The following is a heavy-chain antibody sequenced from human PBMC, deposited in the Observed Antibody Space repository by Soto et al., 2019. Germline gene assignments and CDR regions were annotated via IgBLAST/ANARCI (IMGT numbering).Heavy chain of an antibody. J-gene: IGHJ6*04. CDR3: ARALGGYSSSAQVLDV. CDR1: GYTFTGYY. V-gene: IGHV1-2*04. CDR2: INPNSGGT. Sequence: GASVKVSCKASGYTFTGYYMHWVRQAPGQGLEWMGWINPNSGGTNYAQKFQGWVTMTRDTSISTAYMELSRLRSDDTAVYYCARALGGYSSSAQVLDVWGKGTTVTVAS. D-gene: IGHD6-6*01.